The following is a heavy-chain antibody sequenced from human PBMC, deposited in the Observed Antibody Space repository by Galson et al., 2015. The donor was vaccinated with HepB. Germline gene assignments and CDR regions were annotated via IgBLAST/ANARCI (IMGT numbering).Heavy chain of an antibody. J-gene: IGHJ6*02. CDR1: GFTFSSYW. V-gene: IGHV3-74*01. Sequence: SLRLSCAASGFTFSSYWMHWVRQAPGKGLVWVSRINSDGSSTSYADSVKGRFTISRDNAKNTLYLQMNSLRAEDTAVYYCARIKYCYYGMDVWGQGTTVTVSS. CDR3: ARIKYCYYGMDV. CDR2: INSDGSST.